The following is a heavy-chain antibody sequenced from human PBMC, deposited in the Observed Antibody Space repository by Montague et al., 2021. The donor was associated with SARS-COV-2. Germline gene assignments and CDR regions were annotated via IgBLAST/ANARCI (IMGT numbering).Heavy chain of an antibody. J-gene: IGHJ3*02. CDR2: IYYSGST. CDR3: ASPTYYYDSSGDDAFDI. V-gene: IGHV4-39*01. Sequence: IYYSGSTYYNPSLKSRVTIFVDTSKNQFSLKLSSVTAADTAVYYCASPTYYYDSSGDDAFDIWGQGTMVTVSS. D-gene: IGHD3-22*01.